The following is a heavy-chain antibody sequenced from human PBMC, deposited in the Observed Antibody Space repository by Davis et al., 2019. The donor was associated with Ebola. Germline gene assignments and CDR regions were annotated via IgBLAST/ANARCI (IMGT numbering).Heavy chain of an antibody. CDR2: INAGNGNT. V-gene: IGHV1-3*01. Sequence: ASVKVSCKASGYTFTSYGISWVRQAPGQRLEWMGWINAGNGNTKYSQKFQGRVTITRDTSASTAYMELSSLRSEDTAVYYCARGFTFGGVIALYYFDYWGQGTLVTVSS. J-gene: IGHJ4*02. CDR3: ARGFTFGGVIALYYFDY. D-gene: IGHD3-16*02. CDR1: GYTFTSYG.